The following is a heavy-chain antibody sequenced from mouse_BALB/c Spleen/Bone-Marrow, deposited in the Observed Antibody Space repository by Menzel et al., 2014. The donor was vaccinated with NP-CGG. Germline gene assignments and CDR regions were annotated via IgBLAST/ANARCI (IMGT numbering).Heavy chain of an antibody. J-gene: IGHJ3*01. V-gene: IGHV1S81*02. Sequence: QVQLKHSGAELVKPGASVKLSCKASGYTFTSYYMYWVKQRPGQGLEWIGEINPSNGGTNFNEKFKSKATLTVDKSSSTAYMQLSSLTSEDSAVYYCTIYYGNYFAYWGQGTLVTVSA. CDR1: GYTFTSYY. CDR2: INPSNGGT. D-gene: IGHD2-1*01. CDR3: TIYYGNYFAY.